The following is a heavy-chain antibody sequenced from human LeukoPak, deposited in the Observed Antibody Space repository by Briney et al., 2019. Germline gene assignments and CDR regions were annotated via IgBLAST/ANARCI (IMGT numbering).Heavy chain of an antibody. CDR1: GFTFSSYA. CDR3: MTAAGYNFGQY. D-gene: IGHD5-18*01. V-gene: IGHV3-23*01. Sequence: GGSLRLSCAASGFTFSSYAMSWVRQAPGKGLEWVSTINGGGVNTHYADSVGGRFTISRDNSKNTLFLQMNSLRDEDTAVYYCMTAAGYNFGQYWGQGTLVTVSS. J-gene: IGHJ4*02. CDR2: INGGGVNT.